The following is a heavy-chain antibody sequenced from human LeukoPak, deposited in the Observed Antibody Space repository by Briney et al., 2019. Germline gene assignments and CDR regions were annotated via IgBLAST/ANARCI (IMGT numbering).Heavy chain of an antibody. J-gene: IGHJ4*02. CDR3: ARVTRRDSNVFDY. CDR1: GYTFTSYY. CDR2: INPSGSST. D-gene: IGHD4-11*01. V-gene: IGHV1-46*01. Sequence: ASVKVSCKASGYTFTSYYMHWVRQAPGQGLEWMGLINPSGSSTSYAQKFQGRLSLTRDMSTSTDYMELSSLRSEDTAVYYCARVTRRDSNVFDYWGQGTLVTVSS.